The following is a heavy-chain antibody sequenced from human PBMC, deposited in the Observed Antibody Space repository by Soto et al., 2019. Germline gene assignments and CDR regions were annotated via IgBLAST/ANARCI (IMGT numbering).Heavy chain of an antibody. CDR1: GVSISSGDYY. CDR2: IYYSEST. V-gene: IGHV4-30-4*01. J-gene: IGHJ4*02. Sequence: PSETLSLTCTVSGVSISSGDYYWSWIRQTPGKGLEWIGYIYYSESTYYNPSLKSRVTISGDTSKNQFSLKLSSVTAADTAVYYCARSYRDVGYSYGYLIDYWGQGTLVTVS. D-gene: IGHD5-18*01. CDR3: ARSYRDVGYSYGYLIDY.